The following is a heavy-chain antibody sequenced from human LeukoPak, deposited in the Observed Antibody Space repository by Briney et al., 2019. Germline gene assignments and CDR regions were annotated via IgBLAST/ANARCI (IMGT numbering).Heavy chain of an antibody. CDR3: ARRSTVAGRGRFDP. J-gene: IGHJ5*02. CDR2: VHYSGST. D-gene: IGHD6-19*01. V-gene: IGHV4-39*01. Sequence: SETLSLTCTVSGSSIRSTSYYWGWIRQPPGKGLEWLGSVHYSGSTYDNPSLKSRVTISVDTSKNQFSLKLISVTAADTAVYYCARRSTVAGRGRFDPWGQGTLVTVSS. CDR1: GSSIRSTSYY.